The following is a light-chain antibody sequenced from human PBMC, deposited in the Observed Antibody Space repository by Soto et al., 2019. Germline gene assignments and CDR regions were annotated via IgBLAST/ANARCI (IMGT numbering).Light chain of an antibody. CDR1: QGIRRD. CDR2: VAS. J-gene: IGKJ2*01. V-gene: IGKV1-6*01. Sequence: AIQMTQSPSSLSASVGDRVTITCRASQGIRRDLGWYQQKPGEAPKLLIYVASTLQSGVPSRFSGSGSGTDFTLTISSLQPEDSATYYCPQDYNYPYTFGQGTKLEIK. CDR3: PQDYNYPYT.